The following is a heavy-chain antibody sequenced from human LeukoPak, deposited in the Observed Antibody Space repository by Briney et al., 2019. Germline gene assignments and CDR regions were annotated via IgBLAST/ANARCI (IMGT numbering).Heavy chain of an antibody. CDR3: ARRESAYYFDY. D-gene: IGHD6-25*01. CDR1: GCSISSHY. V-gene: IGHV4-59*08. Sequence: SETLSLTCTVSGCSISSHYWSWIRQPPGKGLEWIGYIYYSGSTNYNPSLKSRVPISVDTSKNQFSLKLSSVTAADTAVYYCARRESAYYFDYWGQGTLVTVSS. J-gene: IGHJ4*02. CDR2: IYYSGST.